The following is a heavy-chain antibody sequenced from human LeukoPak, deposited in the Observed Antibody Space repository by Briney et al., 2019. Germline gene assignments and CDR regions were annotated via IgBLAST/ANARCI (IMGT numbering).Heavy chain of an antibody. V-gene: IGHV3-21*01. CDR1: GFTFSSYT. D-gene: IGHD2-2*01. CDR2: ITSGSNYI. Sequence: GGSLRLSCAASGFTFSSYTMNWVRQAPGKGLEWASSITSGSNYIYYADSVRGRFTISRDNAKNSLYLQMNSLRAEDTALYYCARDCSSTSGCWGPWGQGTLVTVSS. J-gene: IGHJ5*02. CDR3: ARDCSSTSGCWGP.